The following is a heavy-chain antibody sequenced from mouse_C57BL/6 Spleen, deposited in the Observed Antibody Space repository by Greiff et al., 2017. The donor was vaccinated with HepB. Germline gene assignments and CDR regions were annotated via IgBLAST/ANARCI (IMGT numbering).Heavy chain of an antibody. Sequence: EVQLQQSGPELVKPGDSVKISCKASGYSFTGYFMNWVMQSHGKSLEWIGRINPYNGDTFYNQKFKGKATLTVDKSSSTAHMELRSLTAEDSAVYYCAREGLRRIYYAMDYWGKGTSVTVSS. D-gene: IGHD2-4*01. CDR3: AREGLRRIYYAMDY. J-gene: IGHJ4*01. CDR1: GYSFTGYF. CDR2: INPYNGDT. V-gene: IGHV1-20*01.